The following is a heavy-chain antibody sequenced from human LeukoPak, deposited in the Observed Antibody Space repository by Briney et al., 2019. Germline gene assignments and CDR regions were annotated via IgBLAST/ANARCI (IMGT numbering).Heavy chain of an antibody. V-gene: IGHV3-30*18. CDR3: AKSITTYGMDV. CDR1: GFTFSSYG. CDR2: ISYDGSNK. Sequence: GGSLRLSCAASGFTFSSYGMHWVRQAPGKGLEWVAVISYDGSNKYYADSVKGRSTISRDNSKNTLYLQMNSLRAEDTAVYYCAKSITTYGMDVWGQGTTVTVSS. D-gene: IGHD3-22*01. J-gene: IGHJ6*02.